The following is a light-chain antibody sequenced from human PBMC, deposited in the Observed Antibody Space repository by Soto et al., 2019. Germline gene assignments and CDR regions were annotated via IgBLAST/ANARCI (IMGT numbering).Light chain of an antibody. CDR3: HQYGGSPFT. V-gene: IGKV3-20*01. CDR1: QSVSGSY. J-gene: IGKJ3*01. CDR2: GAS. Sequence: EIVLTQSPGTLSLSPGERATLSCRASQSVSGSYLAWYQQKPGQAPRLLIYGASSMATGIPDRFSGSGSGTDFTLSISRLEPEDFAVYYCHQYGGSPFTFGPGTKVDIK.